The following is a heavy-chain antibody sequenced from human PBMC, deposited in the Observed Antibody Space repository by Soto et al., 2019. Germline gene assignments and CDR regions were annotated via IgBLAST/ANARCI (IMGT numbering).Heavy chain of an antibody. CDR1: GFTFSSYA. J-gene: IGHJ6*02. CDR2: ISGSGGST. V-gene: IGHV3-23*01. Sequence: GGSLRLSCAASGFTFSSYAMSWVRQAPGKGVEWVSTISGSGGSTYYADSVKGRFTISRDNSKNTLYLQMNSLRAEDTAVYYCAKAVHDYGDYYYYGMDVWGQGTTVTVSS. CDR3: AKAVHDYGDYYYYGMDV. D-gene: IGHD4-17*01.